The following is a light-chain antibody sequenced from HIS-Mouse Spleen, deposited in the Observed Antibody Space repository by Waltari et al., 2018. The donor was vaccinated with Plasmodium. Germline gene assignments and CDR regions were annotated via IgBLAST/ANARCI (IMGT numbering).Light chain of an antibody. J-gene: IGLJ3*02. CDR3: YSTDSSGNHRV. CDR2: EDS. CDR1: ALPKQY. Sequence: SYELTQPPSVSVSPGQTARITCSGDALPKQYASWYQQKSGQAPVLVIYEDSKRPSGIHERFSGSSSGTMATLTISGAQVEDEADYYCYSTDSSGNHRVFGGGTKLTVL. V-gene: IGLV3-10*01.